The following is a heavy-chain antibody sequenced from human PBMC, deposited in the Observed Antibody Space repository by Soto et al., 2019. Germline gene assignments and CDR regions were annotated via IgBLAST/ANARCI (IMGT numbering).Heavy chain of an antibody. J-gene: IGHJ4*02. Sequence: SETLSLTCTVSGGSISSYYWSWIRQPPGKGLEWIGYIYYSGSTYYNPSLKSRVTMSVDTSRNQLLLQLNSVTAADTAVYYCARGLIVSGSGLATYFDYWGQGTLVTVS. D-gene: IGHD3-16*02. CDR2: IYYSGST. CDR3: ARGLIVSGSGLATYFDY. CDR1: GGSISSYY. V-gene: IGHV4-59*01.